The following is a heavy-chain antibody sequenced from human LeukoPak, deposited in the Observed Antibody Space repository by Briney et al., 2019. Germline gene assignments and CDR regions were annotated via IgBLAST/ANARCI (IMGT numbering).Heavy chain of an antibody. CDR1: GRSISTYY. Sequence: SETLSLTCTVSGRSISTYYWSWIRQPPGKGLEWIGYIYNSGSTDYNPSLKSRVTISVDTSKDQFSLKLSSVTAADKAVYYCARDGSNWGSAYYYMDVWGKGTTVTVSS. CDR2: IYNSGST. CDR3: ARDGSNWGSAYYYMDV. D-gene: IGHD7-27*01. V-gene: IGHV4-59*12. J-gene: IGHJ6*03.